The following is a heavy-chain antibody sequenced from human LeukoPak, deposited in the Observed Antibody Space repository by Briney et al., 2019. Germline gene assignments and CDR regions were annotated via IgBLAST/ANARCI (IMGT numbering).Heavy chain of an antibody. D-gene: IGHD2/OR15-2a*01. CDR2: ISSSSNYI. V-gene: IGHV3-21*01. Sequence: GGSLRLSCAASGFTFSSYEMNWVRQAPGKGLEWVSSISSSSNYIYYADSVKGRFTISRDNAKNSLYLRMKSLRAEDTAVYYCARGKTSQNIVTRKTYNWFDPWGQGTLVTVSS. J-gene: IGHJ5*02. CDR1: GFTFSSYE. CDR3: ARGKTSQNIVTRKTYNWFDP.